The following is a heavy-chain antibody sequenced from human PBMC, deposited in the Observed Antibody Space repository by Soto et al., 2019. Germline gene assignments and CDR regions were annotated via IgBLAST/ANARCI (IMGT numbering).Heavy chain of an antibody. D-gene: IGHD6-13*01. CDR1: GGSISSYY. CDR3: ARLIAAAGYNWFDP. CDR2: IYYSGST. V-gene: IGHV4-59*08. Sequence: SETLSLTCTVSGGSISSYYWSWIRQPPGKGLERIGYIYYSGSTNYNPSLKSRVTISVDTSKNQFSLKLSSVTAADTAVYYCARLIAAAGYNWFDPWGQGTLVTVS. J-gene: IGHJ5*02.